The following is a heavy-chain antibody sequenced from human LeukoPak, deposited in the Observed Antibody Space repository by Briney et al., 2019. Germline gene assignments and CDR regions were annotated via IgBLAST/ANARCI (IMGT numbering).Heavy chain of an antibody. CDR1: GFTFSSYA. CDR2: ISYDGSNK. Sequence: PGGSLRLSCAASGFTFSSYAMHWVRQAPGKGLEWVAVISYDGSNKYYADSVKGRLTISRDNSKNTLYLQMNSLRAEDTAVYYCARAGIAAAAPDYWGQGTLVTVSS. V-gene: IGHV3-30-3*01. D-gene: IGHD6-13*01. J-gene: IGHJ4*02. CDR3: ARAGIAAAAPDY.